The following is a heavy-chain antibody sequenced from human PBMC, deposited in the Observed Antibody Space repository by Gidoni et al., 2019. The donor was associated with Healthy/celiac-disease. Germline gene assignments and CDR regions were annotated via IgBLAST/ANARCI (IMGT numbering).Heavy chain of an antibody. D-gene: IGHD3-22*01. V-gene: IGHV4-39*01. J-gene: IGHJ4*02. CDR1: GGSISSSSYY. CDR3: ARHIRSEFTMIVVVITNYFDY. CDR2: TYYSGST. Sequence: QLQLQESGPGLVKPSETLSLTCTVSGGSISSSSYYWGWIRQPPGKGLEWIGSTYYSGSTYYNPSLKSRVTISVDTSKNQFSLKLSSVTAADTAVYYCARHIRSEFTMIVVVITNYFDYWGQGTLVTVSS.